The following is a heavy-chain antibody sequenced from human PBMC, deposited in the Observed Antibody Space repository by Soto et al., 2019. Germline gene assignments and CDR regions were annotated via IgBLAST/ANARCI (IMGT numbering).Heavy chain of an antibody. Sequence: SETLSLTCTVSGDSISSLYWSWIRQPPGKGLEWIGYVYSRGSTNYNPSLKSRVTISVDTSKNQFSLNLRSVTAADTAVYYCARTQNSGCHDFWGQGSLVTVSS. CDR3: ARTQNSGCHDF. J-gene: IGHJ4*02. CDR2: VYSRGST. V-gene: IGHV4-59*01. D-gene: IGHD6-19*01. CDR1: GDSISSLY.